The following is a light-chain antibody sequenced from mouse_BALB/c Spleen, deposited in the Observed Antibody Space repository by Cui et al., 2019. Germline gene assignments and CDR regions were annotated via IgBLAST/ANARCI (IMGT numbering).Light chain of an antibody. CDR2: GAS. V-gene: IGKV8-28*01. CDR1: QSPLNSGNQKNC. J-gene: IGKJ1*01. Sequence: DIVMTQSPSSLSVSAGEKVTMSCKSRQSPLNSGNQKNCFAWYQQKPGQPPKLLIYGASTRESGVTDRFTGSGSGTDFTLTISSVQAEDLAVYYCQNDHSYPWTFGGGTKLEIK. CDR3: QNDHSYPWT.